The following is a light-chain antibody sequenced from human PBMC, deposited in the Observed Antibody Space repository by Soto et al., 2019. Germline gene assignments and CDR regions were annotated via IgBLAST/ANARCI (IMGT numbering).Light chain of an antibody. V-gene: IGLV1-44*01. CDR1: ISNIGNNA. CDR2: GSS. Sequence: QSVLTQPPSASGTPGQRVTISCSGSISNIGNNAVNWYQQLPGTAPTLLIYGSSQRPAGVPDRFSGSKSGTSASLAISGLQSEDEADYYCASYTTTGTVLFGAGTKLTVL. J-gene: IGLJ2*01. CDR3: ASYTTTGTVL.